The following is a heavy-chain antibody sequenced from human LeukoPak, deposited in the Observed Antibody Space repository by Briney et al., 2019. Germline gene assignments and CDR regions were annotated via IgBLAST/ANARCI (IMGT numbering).Heavy chain of an antibody. CDR3: VAARPEIDY. Sequence: GGPLRLSCAASGLTVSNYWMHWVRQAPGKGLLWVSRINSDGSSTMYADFVKGRFTISKDDAKNTLYLQMNSLRVDDTAVYYCVAARPEIDYWGQGTLVAVSS. CDR2: INSDGSST. D-gene: IGHD6-6*01. V-gene: IGHV3-74*03. J-gene: IGHJ4*02. CDR1: GLTVSNYW.